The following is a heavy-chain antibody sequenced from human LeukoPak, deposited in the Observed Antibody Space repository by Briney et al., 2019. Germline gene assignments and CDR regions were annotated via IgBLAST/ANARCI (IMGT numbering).Heavy chain of an antibody. V-gene: IGHV1-3*01. Sequence: GASVKVSCKASGYTFTSYAMLWVRQAPGQRLEWMGWINAGNGNTKYSQKFQGRVTITRDTSASTAYMELSSLRSEDTAVYYCAREWELRHFDIWGQGTMVTVSS. CDR1: GYTFTSYA. CDR3: AREWELRHFDI. J-gene: IGHJ3*02. CDR2: INAGNGNT. D-gene: IGHD1-26*01.